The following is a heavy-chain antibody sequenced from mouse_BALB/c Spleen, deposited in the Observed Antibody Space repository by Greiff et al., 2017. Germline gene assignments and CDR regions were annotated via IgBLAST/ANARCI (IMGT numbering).Heavy chain of an antibody. D-gene: IGHD1-2*01. CDR1: GFTFSSFG. J-gene: IGHJ3*01. Sequence: EVQLVESGGGLVQPGGSRKLSCAASGFTFSSFGMHWVRQAPEKGLEWVAYISGGSSTIYYADTVKGRFTISRDNPKNTLFLQMTSLRSEDTAMYYCARSNGPTWFAYWGQGTLVTVSA. CDR2: ISGGSSTI. V-gene: IGHV5-17*02. CDR3: ARSNGPTWFAY.